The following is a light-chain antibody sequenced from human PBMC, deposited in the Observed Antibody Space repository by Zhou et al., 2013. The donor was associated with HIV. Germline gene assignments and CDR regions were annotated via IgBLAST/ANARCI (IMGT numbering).Light chain of an antibody. CDR1: QSISSL. J-gene: IGKJ4*01. CDR3: QQRSNWPPVT. CDR2: DAS. Sequence: EIVLTQSPATLSLSPGERATLSCRASQSISSLLAWYQQKPGQAPRLLIYDASNRAIGIPARFSGSGSGTDFTLTISSLEPEDSAVYYCQQRSNWPPVTFGGGTKVVIK. V-gene: IGKV3-11*01.